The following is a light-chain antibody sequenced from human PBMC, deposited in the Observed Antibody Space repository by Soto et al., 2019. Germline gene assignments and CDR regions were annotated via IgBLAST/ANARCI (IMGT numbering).Light chain of an antibody. CDR3: QQRSNWPLT. Sequence: EIVLTQSPATLSLSPGERATLSCRASQSVGSSLAWYQQKPGQAPRLLIYDASTRATGIPARFSGSGSGTDFTLTISSLEPGDFAVYYCQQRSNWPLTFGGGTKVKIK. V-gene: IGKV3-11*01. CDR1: QSVGSS. J-gene: IGKJ4*01. CDR2: DAS.